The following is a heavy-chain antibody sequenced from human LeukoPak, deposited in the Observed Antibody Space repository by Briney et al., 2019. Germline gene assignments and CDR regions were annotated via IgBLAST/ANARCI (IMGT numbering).Heavy chain of an antibody. CDR3: ARDPVEWELLLDY. J-gene: IGHJ4*02. Sequence: GGSLRLSCVASGFAFNTYVMGWVRQAPGKRLEWVANMNIDGSEKYYADSVKGRFSISRDNARNSVYLQMASLRVEDTAVYHCARDPVEWELLLDYWGQGTLVTVSS. D-gene: IGHD1-26*01. CDR1: GFAFNTYV. CDR2: MNIDGSEK. V-gene: IGHV3-7*01.